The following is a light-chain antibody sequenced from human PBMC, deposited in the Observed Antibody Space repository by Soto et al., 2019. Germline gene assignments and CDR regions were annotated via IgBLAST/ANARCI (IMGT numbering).Light chain of an antibody. V-gene: IGKV1-39*01. CDR3: QQSYSTPRT. J-gene: IGKJ1*01. CDR2: AAS. Sequence: DIQMTQSPSSLSASVGDRVTITCRASQSISSYLNWYQQKPGKAPKLLFYAASSLQTGVPSRFSGSGSGTDFALTISSLEPEDFATYYCQQSYSTPRTCGQGTKGEIK. CDR1: QSISSY.